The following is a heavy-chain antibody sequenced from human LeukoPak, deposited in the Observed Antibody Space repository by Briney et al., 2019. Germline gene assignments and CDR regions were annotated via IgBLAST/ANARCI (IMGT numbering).Heavy chain of an antibody. CDR2: ISAYNGNT. D-gene: IGHD4-17*01. CDR3: ARDMTTVTADAFDI. CDR1: GYTFTSYG. J-gene: IGHJ3*02. Sequence: ASVKVSCKASGYTFTSYGISWVRQAPGQGLEWMGWISAYNGNTSYAQKLQGRVTMTTDTSTSTAYMELRSLRSDDTAVYYCARDMTTVTADAFDIWGQGTMVTVSS. V-gene: IGHV1-18*01.